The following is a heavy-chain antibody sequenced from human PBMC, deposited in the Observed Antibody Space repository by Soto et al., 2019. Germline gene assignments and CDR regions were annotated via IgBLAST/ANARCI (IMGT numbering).Heavy chain of an antibody. V-gene: IGHV1-18*01. CDR1: GYTFTSYG. CDR3: ARRVEDTLRYFDWLPRYYFDY. Sequence: QVQLVQSGAEVKKPGASVKVSCKASGYTFTSYGISWVRQAPGQGLEWMGWISAYNGNTNYAQKLQGRVTMTTDTSTSTAYMELRSLRSDDTAVYYCARRVEDTLRYFDWLPRYYFDYWGQGTLVTGSS. J-gene: IGHJ4*02. CDR2: ISAYNGNT. D-gene: IGHD3-9*01.